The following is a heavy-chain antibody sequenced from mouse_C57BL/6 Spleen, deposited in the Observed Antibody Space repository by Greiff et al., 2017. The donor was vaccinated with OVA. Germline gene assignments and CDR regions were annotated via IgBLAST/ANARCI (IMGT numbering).Heavy chain of an antibody. CDR1: GFTFSSYA. CDR3: ARVGLRGNYYAMDY. D-gene: IGHD2-4*01. Sequence: EVHLVESGGGLVKPGGSLKLSCAASGFTFSSYAMSWVRQTPEKRLEWVATISDGGSYTYYPDNVKGRFTISRDNAKNNLYLQMSHLKSEDTAMYYCARVGLRGNYYAMDYWGQGTSVTVSS. V-gene: IGHV5-4*01. J-gene: IGHJ4*01. CDR2: ISDGGSYT.